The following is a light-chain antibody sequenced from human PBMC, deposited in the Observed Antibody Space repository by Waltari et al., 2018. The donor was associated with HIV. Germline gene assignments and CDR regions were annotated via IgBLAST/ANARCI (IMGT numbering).Light chain of an antibody. CDR3: QQYSTWPPWT. Sequence: EIVLTQSPATLSVFPGDRATLSCRASQSVSTKLAWYRQKPGQSPRLLIYDASTRATGIPDRFSGSGSGTEFTLTISSLQSEDFALYFCQQYSTWPPWTFGQGTQLEIK. J-gene: IGKJ1*01. CDR1: QSVSTK. CDR2: DAS. V-gene: IGKV3-15*01.